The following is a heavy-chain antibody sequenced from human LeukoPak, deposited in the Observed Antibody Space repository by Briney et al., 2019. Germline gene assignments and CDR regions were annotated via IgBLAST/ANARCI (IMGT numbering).Heavy chain of an antibody. Sequence: GGSLRLSCAASGFTFSSYAMSWVRQAPGKGLEWVSAISGSGGSTYYADSVKGRFTISRDNSKNTLFLQMNSLRAEDTALYYCAKRGGGSSGWFIYFDYWGQGTLVTVSS. CDR1: GFTFSSYA. D-gene: IGHD6-19*01. V-gene: IGHV3-23*01. CDR3: AKRGGGSSGWFIYFDY. J-gene: IGHJ4*02. CDR2: ISGSGGST.